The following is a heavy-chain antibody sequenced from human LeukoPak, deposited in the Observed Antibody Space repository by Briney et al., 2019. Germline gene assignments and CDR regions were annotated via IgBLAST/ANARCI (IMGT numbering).Heavy chain of an antibody. V-gene: IGHV5-51*01. CDR2: IYPGDSDT. CDR1: GYSFTSYW. Sequence: GESLKISCKGSGYSFTSYWIGWVRQMPGKGLEWMGIIYPGDSDTRYSPSFQGQVTISADTSISTAYLQWSSLKASDTAMYYCARQDVRYCSGGSCYFGYWGQGTLVTVSS. J-gene: IGHJ4*02. CDR3: ARQDVRYCSGGSCYFGY. D-gene: IGHD2-15*01.